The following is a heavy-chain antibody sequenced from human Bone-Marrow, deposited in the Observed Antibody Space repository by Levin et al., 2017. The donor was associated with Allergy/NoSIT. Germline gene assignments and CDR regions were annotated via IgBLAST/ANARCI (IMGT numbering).Heavy chain of an antibody. CDR2: IKSKTSGGTT. CDR3: TWMTKVTVSGR. CDR1: GFTFTDAW. V-gene: IGHV3-15*01. Sequence: KPGGSLRLSCAASGFTFTDAWMSWVRQAPGKGLEWVGRIKSKTSGGTTDYAAPIKDRFTISRDDSRNTLYLQMNSLKTEDTAVYYCTWMTKVTVSGRWGQGTLVAVSS. D-gene: IGHD4-17*01. J-gene: IGHJ4*02.